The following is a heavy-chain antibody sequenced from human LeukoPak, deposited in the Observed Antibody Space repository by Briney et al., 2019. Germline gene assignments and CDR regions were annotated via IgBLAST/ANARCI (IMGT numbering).Heavy chain of an antibody. V-gene: IGHV3-7*01. CDR2: INQDESAK. Sequence: GGSLRLSCAASGFTFSRYWMSWVRQAPGKGLEWVASINQDESAKRYVDSVKGRFTISRDNAKNSLFLQMNSLRAEDTAVYYCARDKIVGATHFDYWGQGTLVTVSS. CDR1: GFTFSRYW. D-gene: IGHD1-26*01. J-gene: IGHJ4*02. CDR3: ARDKIVGATHFDY.